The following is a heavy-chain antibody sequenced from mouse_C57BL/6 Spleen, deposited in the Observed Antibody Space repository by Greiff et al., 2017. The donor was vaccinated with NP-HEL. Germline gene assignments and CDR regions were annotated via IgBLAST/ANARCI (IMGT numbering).Heavy chain of an antibody. V-gene: IGHV1-50*01. CDR1: GYTFTSYW. CDR3: ARGNLYYGSVMDY. CDR2: IDPSDSYT. D-gene: IGHD1-1*01. J-gene: IGHJ4*01. Sequence: QVQLQQSGAELVKPGASVKLSCKASGYTFTSYWMQWVKQRPGQGLEWIGEIDPSDSYTNYNQKFKGKATLTVDTSSSTAYMQLSSLTSEDSAVYYCARGNLYYGSVMDYWGQGTSVTVSS.